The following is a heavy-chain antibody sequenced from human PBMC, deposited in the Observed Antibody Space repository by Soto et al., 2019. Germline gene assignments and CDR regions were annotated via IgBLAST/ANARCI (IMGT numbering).Heavy chain of an antibody. D-gene: IGHD3-3*01. CDR1: GYSFTTYW. J-gene: IGHJ4*02. Sequence: GESLKISCKGSGYSFTTYWIGWVRQMPGKGLEWMAIIYPGDSDTRVSPSFRGQVTISVDKSIRTAYLQWSSLKASDTAMYYCAKKTAIWSGYYKYYFDFWGQGTLVTVSS. CDR3: AKKTAIWSGYYKYYFDF. V-gene: IGHV5-51*01. CDR2: IYPGDSDT.